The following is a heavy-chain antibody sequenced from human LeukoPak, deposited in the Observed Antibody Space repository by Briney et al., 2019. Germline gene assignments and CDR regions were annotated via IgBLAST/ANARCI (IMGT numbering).Heavy chain of an antibody. CDR1: GYSFTSYW. Sequence: GESLKISCKGSGYSFTSYWIGWVRQMPGKGLEWMGIIYPCDSDTRYSPSFQGQVTISADKSISTAYLQWSSLKASDTAMYYCARQDYYGSGSLRPLDYYGMDVWGQGTTVTVSS. CDR3: ARQDYYGSGSLRPLDYYGMDV. CDR2: IYPCDSDT. J-gene: IGHJ6*02. V-gene: IGHV5-51*01. D-gene: IGHD3-10*01.